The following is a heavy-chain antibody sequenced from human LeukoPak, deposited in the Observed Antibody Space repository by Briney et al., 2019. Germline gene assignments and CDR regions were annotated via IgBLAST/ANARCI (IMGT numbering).Heavy chain of an antibody. CDR1: GYTFTSYG. CDR3: ARAGRDTMADNWFDP. D-gene: IGHD3-10*01. V-gene: IGHV1-18*01. CDR2: ISAYNGNT. Sequence: ASVKVSCKPSGYTFTSYGITWVRQAPGQGLEWMGWISAYNGNTNYAQKLQGRVTMTTDASTSTAYMELRSLRSDDTAVYYCARAGRDTMADNWFDPWGQGTLVTVSS. J-gene: IGHJ5*02.